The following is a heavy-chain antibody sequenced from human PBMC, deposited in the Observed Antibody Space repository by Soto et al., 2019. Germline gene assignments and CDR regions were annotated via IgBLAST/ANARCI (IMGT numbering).Heavy chain of an antibody. J-gene: IGHJ6*02. CDR2: INHSGST. Sequence: PSETLSLTCAVYGGSFSGYYWSWIRQPPGKGLEWIGEINHSGSTNYNPSLKSRVTISVDTSKNQFSLKLSSVTAADTAVYYCARGDLGVVQWRRRGYGMAVWGQGTTVTVSS. D-gene: IGHD6-19*01. V-gene: IGHV4-34*01. CDR1: GGSFSGYY. CDR3: ARGDLGVVQWRRRGYGMAV.